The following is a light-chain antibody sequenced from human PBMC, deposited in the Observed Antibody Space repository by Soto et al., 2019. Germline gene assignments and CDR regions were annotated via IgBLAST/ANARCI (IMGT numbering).Light chain of an antibody. V-gene: IGKV1-33*01. CDR1: QGVGEY. CDR2: DAS. Sequence: DIQLTQSPSSLSASVGDRVTITCQASQGVGEYLNWFQQKSGEAPKLLIYDASHLESGVPVRFRGSGSGTTFTLTISSLQPEDFATYYCQQYDSPPPTFGGGTKV. J-gene: IGKJ4*01. CDR3: QQYDSPPPT.